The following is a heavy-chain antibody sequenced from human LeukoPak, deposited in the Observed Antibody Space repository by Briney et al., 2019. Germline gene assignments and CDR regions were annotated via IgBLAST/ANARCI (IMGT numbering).Heavy chain of an antibody. CDR2: IYSGGST. D-gene: IGHD1-14*01. J-gene: IGHJ5*02. CDR1: GFTVSSNY. Sequence: GGSLRLSCAASGFTVSSNYMSWVRQAPGKGLEWVSIIYSGGSTFYADSVKGRFTISRDNSKNTLYLQMDSLRAEDTAVYYCARRYSAWFDPWGQGTLVTVSS. CDR3: ARRYSAWFDP. V-gene: IGHV3-53*01.